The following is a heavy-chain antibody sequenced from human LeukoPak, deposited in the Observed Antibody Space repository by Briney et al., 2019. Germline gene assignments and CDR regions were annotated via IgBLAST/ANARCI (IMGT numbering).Heavy chain of an antibody. J-gene: IGHJ5*02. Sequence: PSETLSLTCTVSGGSISSYYWSWIRQPPGKGLEWIGYIYYSGSTNYNPSLKSRVTISVDTSKNQFSLKLSSVTAADTAVYYCARAEEKDWFDPWGQGTLVTVSS. CDR3: ARAEEKDWFDP. CDR2: IYYSGST. CDR1: GGSISSYY. V-gene: IGHV4-59*01.